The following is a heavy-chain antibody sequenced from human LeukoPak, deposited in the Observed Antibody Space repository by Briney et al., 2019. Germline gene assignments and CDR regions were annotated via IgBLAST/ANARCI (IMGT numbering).Heavy chain of an antibody. J-gene: IGHJ3*02. CDR1: GYTFTSYA. CDR2: INAGNGNT. V-gene: IGHV1-3*01. CDR3: ATLGFEERAFDI. D-gene: IGHD3-10*01. Sequence: ASAKVSCKASGYTFTSYAMHWVRQAPGQRLEWMGWINAGNGNTKYSQKFQGRVTITRDTSASTAYMELSSLRSEDTAVYYCATLGFEERAFDIWGQGTMVTVSS.